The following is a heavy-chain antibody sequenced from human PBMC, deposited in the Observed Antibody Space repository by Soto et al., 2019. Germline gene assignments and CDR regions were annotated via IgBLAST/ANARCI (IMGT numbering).Heavy chain of an antibody. CDR1: GGSFRNYH. CDR3: ARVERFPRSGLDS. V-gene: IGHV4-34*01. D-gene: IGHD6-13*01. J-gene: IGHJ5*01. CDR2: VNHSGEA. Sequence: PEETLSLTCGVSGGSFRNYHWIWVRQPPGQGLEWIADVNHSGEATNNPSLQSRVTISLDTTNNHFSLKMTSESAADAAMDVCARVERFPRSGLDSWGRGTQVTVSS.